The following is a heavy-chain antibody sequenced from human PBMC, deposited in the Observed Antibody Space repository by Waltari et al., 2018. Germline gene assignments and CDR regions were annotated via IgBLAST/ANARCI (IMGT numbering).Heavy chain of an antibody. CDR2: INPNSAGT. V-gene: IGHV1-2*06. Sequence: QVQLVQSGAEVKKPGASVKVSCKASGYTFTGYYMHGVRQAPGQGREWMGRINPNSAGTNYAQKFQGRVTMTRDTSISTAYMELSRLRSDDTAVYYCASAAAGTPYYFDYWGQGTLVTVSS. CDR1: GYTFTGYY. J-gene: IGHJ4*02. CDR3: ASAAAGTPYYFDY. D-gene: IGHD6-13*01.